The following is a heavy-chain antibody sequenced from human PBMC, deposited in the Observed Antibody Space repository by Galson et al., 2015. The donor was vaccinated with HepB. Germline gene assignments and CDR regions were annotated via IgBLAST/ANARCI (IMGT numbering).Heavy chain of an antibody. D-gene: IGHD4-17*01. CDR2: ISSRLSIV. CDR1: GGTFSYYT. Sequence: SVRVSCKASGGTFSYYTISWVRQAPGQGLEWMASISSRLSIVIYAHKVQGRVTITADKSTNTAYIELSSLRLEDTAVYYCAREPRGECGDSGQQHNYAMDVWGQGATVTVSS. J-gene: IGHJ6*02. CDR3: AREPRGECGDSGQQHNYAMDV. V-gene: IGHV1-69*10.